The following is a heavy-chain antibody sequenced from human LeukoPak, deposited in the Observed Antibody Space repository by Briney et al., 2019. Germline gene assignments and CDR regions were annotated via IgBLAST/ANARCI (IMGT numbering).Heavy chain of an antibody. J-gene: IGHJ4*02. Sequence: SETLSLTCTVSGGSISSSSYYWGWIRQPPGKGLEWIGSIYYSGSTYYNPSLKSRVTISVDTSKNQFSLKLSSVTAADMAVYYCARHVCRYYHRSDFDYWGQGTLVTVSS. CDR1: GGSISSSSYY. CDR3: ARHVCRYYHRSDFDY. D-gene: IGHD1-26*01. V-gene: IGHV4-39*01. CDR2: IYYSGST.